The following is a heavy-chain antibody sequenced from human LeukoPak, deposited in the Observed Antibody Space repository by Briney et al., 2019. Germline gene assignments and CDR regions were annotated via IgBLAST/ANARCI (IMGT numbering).Heavy chain of an antibody. CDR3: ARVTLSGGPVAAYFDY. CDR1: GFIFSSYG. V-gene: IGHV3-30*03. CDR2: ISYDGSNT. Sequence: GGSLRLSCAASGFIFSSYGMHWVRQAPGKGLEWVAVISYDGSNTYYADSVKGRFTSSRDNSKNTLYLQMNSLRAEDTAVYYCARVTLSGGPVAAYFDYWGQGTLVTVSS. D-gene: IGHD6-19*01. J-gene: IGHJ4*02.